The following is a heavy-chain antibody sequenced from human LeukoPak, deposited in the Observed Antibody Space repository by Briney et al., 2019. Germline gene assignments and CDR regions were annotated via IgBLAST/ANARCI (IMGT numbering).Heavy chain of an antibody. V-gene: IGHV4-39*07. CDR3: ARGGGGNSNNFDY. Sequence: SETLSLTCTVSGGSISSSSYYWGWLRQPPGKGLEWIGSIYYSGSTYYNPSLKSRVTISVDTSKNQFSLRLSSVTAADTAVYYCARGGGGNSNNFDYWGQGTLVTVSS. CDR2: IYYSGST. J-gene: IGHJ4*02. CDR1: GGSISSSSYY. D-gene: IGHD4-23*01.